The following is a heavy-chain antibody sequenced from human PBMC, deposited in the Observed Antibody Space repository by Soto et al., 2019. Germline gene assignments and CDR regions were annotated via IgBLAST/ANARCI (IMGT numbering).Heavy chain of an antibody. J-gene: IGHJ4*02. V-gene: IGHV3-23*01. Sequence: VGSLRLSCAASGFSFSDFGMTWVSQAPGKGLEWVSTIHPEGTNTHYADSVKGRFTISRDNSKDTLYLEMNSLRAEDTAIYFCAKDPSTGSADFWGQGTLVTVSS. CDR3: AKDPSTGSADF. CDR1: GFSFSDFG. D-gene: IGHD3-9*01. CDR2: IHPEGTNT.